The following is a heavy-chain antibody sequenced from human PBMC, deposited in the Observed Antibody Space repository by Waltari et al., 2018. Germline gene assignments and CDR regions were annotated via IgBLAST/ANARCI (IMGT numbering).Heavy chain of an antibody. Sequence: QVQLQESGPGLVKPSETLSLTCPVSGYSLSSGSYWGWIRQPPGKGLEWIGSIYHSGSTYYNPSLKSRVTISVDTSKNQFSLKLSSVTAADTAVYYCARRWLPGYFDLWGRGTLVTVSS. J-gene: IGHJ2*01. CDR1: GYSLSSGSY. CDR3: ARRWLPGYFDL. CDR2: IYHSGST. V-gene: IGHV4-38-2*01. D-gene: IGHD5-12*01.